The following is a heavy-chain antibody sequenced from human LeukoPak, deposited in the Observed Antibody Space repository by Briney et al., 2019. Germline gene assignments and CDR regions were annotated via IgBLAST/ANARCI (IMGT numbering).Heavy chain of an antibody. V-gene: IGHV3-48*01. CDR2: ISSGSSTI. CDR1: GFTFSSYS. J-gene: IGHJ4*02. CDR3: ARDRVGGYVWGSYHNY. D-gene: IGHD3-16*02. Sequence: GGSLRLSCAASGFTFSSYSMNWVRQAPGKGLEWVSYISSGSSTIYYADSVKGRFTISRDNAKNSLYLQMNSLRAEDTAVYYCARDRVGGYVWGSYHNYWGQGTLVTVSS.